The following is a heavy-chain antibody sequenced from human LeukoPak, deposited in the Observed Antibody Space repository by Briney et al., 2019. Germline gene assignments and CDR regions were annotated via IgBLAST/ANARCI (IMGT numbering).Heavy chain of an antibody. Sequence: GGSLRLSCAGSGDSFISHTMIWVRQAPGKGLEWISYIGYSGSPIYYADSVKGRFGISRDDAKTSLYLHMNSLRAEDTAFYYCAREYDSRARFDSWGQGILVTVSS. V-gene: IGHV3-48*01. CDR3: AREYDSRARFDS. CDR2: IGYSGSPI. J-gene: IGHJ4*02. CDR1: GDSFISHT. D-gene: IGHD4-11*01.